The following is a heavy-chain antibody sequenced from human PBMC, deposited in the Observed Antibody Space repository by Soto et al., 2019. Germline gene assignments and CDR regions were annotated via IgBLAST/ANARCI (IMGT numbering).Heavy chain of an antibody. Sequence: LRLSCAASGFTFSSFEMNWVRQAPGKGLEWVSKIGSSGSTIWYADSVKGRFTISRDNAKNSLYLQMNSLRGEDTAVYYCARATYSSSYYFDYWGQGTLVTVSS. J-gene: IGHJ4*02. CDR2: IGSSGSTI. D-gene: IGHD6-6*01. CDR3: ARATYSSSYYFDY. V-gene: IGHV3-48*03. CDR1: GFTFSSFE.